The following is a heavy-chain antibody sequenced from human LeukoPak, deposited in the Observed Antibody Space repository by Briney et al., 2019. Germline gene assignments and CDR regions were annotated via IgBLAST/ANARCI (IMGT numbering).Heavy chain of an antibody. Sequence: GGSLRLSCAASGFTVSSNYMSWVRQAPGKGLEWVSVIYSGGSTYYADSVKGRFTISRDNSKNTLYLQMNSLRAEDTAVYYCARVIITMVRGVNHYYFDYWGQGTLVTVSS. V-gene: IGHV3-66*01. CDR2: IYSGGST. J-gene: IGHJ4*02. CDR1: GFTVSSNY. D-gene: IGHD3-10*01. CDR3: ARVIITMVRGVNHYYFDY.